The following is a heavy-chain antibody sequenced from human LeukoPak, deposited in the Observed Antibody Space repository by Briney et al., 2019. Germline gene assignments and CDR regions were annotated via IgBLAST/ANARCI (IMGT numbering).Heavy chain of an antibody. CDR1: GGSIRSNNYF. CDR3: AAQQYNFLHIIDY. V-gene: IGHV4-39*01. CDR2: IYYTGST. Sequence: PSETLSLTCTASGGSIRSNNYFWGWIRQPPGKGLEWIGIIYYTGSTYFNPSLKSRVTISVDTSKKQFSLKLSSVTAADTAVYFCAAQQYNFLHIIDYWGRGALVTVSS. D-gene: IGHD2/OR15-2a*01. J-gene: IGHJ4*02.